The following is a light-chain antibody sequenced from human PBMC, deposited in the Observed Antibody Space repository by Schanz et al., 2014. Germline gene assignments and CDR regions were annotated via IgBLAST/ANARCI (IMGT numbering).Light chain of an antibody. CDR3: SSYRSSNTVV. CDR2: DVT. J-gene: IGLJ2*01. Sequence: QSALTQPASVSGAPGQSITISCTGTSSDVGAYNYVSWYQQHPGKAPKLMIYDVTYRPSGVSNRFSGSKSGNTASLTISGLLAEDEADYYCSSYRSSNTVVFGGGTKLTVL. V-gene: IGLV2-14*03. CDR1: SSDVGAYNY.